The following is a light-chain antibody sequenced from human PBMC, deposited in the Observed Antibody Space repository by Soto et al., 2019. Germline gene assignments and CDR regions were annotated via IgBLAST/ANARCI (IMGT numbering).Light chain of an antibody. CDR1: QSISTF. J-gene: IGKJ4*01. V-gene: IGKV1-39*01. CDR2: GAS. Sequence: DIQMTQSPSSLSASVGDRVTITCRASQSISTFLNWYQHKPGKAPNLLIYGASTLYTGVPSRFSGGGSGTDFTLTINGLQPEDFATYYCQESYTTAELTVGGGTKVDIK. CDR3: QESYTTAELT.